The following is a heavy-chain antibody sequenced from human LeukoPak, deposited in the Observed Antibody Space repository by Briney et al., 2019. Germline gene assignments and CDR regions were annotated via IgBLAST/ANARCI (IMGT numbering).Heavy chain of an antibody. CDR3: ARDRGRMVYAVWFDP. Sequence: SQTLSLTCTVSGGSISSANYYWSWIRQPAGKGLEWIGRIDTSGSATYNPSLKSRVTISIDTSKNQFSLKLGSVTAADTAVYYCARDRGRMVYAVWFDPWGQGTLVTVSS. CDR2: IDTSGSA. J-gene: IGHJ5*02. CDR1: GGSISSANYY. D-gene: IGHD2-8*01. V-gene: IGHV4-61*02.